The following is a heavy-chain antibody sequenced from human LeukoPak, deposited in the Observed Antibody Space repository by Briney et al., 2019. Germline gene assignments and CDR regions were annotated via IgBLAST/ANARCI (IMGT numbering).Heavy chain of an antibody. J-gene: IGHJ4*02. Sequence: GGSLRLSCAASGFTFRSYAMTWVRQAPGKGLEWVSSISNSADNTYYADSVKGRFTISRDNSKNTVYLQMNTLGADDTAVYYCARDSGMDYYDSSGYYYVLLRNWGQGTLITVSS. CDR1: GFTFRSYA. CDR2: ISNSADNT. D-gene: IGHD3-22*01. V-gene: IGHV3-23*01. CDR3: ARDSGMDYYDSSGYYYVLLRN.